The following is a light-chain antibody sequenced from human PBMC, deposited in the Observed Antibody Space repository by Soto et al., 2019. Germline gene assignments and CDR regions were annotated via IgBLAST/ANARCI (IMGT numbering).Light chain of an antibody. CDR2: EGF. V-gene: IGLV2-23*01. CDR1: SNDVGTYNL. Sequence: QSVLTQPASVSGSPGQSITLSCTGTSNDVGTYNLVSWYQQHPGKAPKLIIFEGFKRPSGVSNRFSGSKSGNTASLTNSGLQAEDEADYYCSSYAGSTTYVFGTGTKVT. CDR3: SSYAGSTTYV. J-gene: IGLJ1*01.